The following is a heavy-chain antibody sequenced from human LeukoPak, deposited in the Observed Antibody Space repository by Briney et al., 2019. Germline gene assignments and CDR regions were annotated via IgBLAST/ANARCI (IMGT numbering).Heavy chain of an antibody. CDR1: GFTFSSSA. Sequence: GGSLRLSCAASGFTFSSSAMSWVRQAPGKGLEWVSAVSGSGAGTYYADSVKGRFTISRDNSKDTLYLQMNSLRAEDTAVYYCAKVPFRSTCWLDYWGQGALVTVSS. V-gene: IGHV3-23*01. CDR2: VSGSGAGT. CDR3: AKVPFRSTCWLDY. J-gene: IGHJ4*02. D-gene: IGHD6-13*01.